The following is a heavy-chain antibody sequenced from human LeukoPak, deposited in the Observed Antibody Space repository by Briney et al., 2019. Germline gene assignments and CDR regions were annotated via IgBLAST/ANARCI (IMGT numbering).Heavy chain of an antibody. J-gene: IGHJ5*02. CDR1: GGSISSRTYY. Sequence: SETLSLTCTVSGGSISSRTYYWGWIRQSPGKGLEWIGSGYYRGSPHHNVALKSRVNVSVDTSKNQFFLNLTSVTAADTAVYYCARHGYYSGSQFDPWGQGTLVTVSS. D-gene: IGHD3-10*01. V-gene: IGHV4-39*01. CDR3: ARHGYYSGSQFDP. CDR2: GYYRGSP.